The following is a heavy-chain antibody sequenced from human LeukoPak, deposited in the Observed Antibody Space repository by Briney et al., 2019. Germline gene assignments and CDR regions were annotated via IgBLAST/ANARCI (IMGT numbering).Heavy chain of an antibody. Sequence: SVKVSCKASGGTFSSCAIGWVRQAPGQGLEWMGGIIPIFGTANYAQKFQGRVTITADESTSTAYMELSSLRSEDTAVYYCARDVDMVRGRWFDPWGQGTLVTVSS. CDR2: IIPIFGTA. J-gene: IGHJ5*02. D-gene: IGHD3-10*01. CDR3: ARDVDMVRGRWFDP. V-gene: IGHV1-69*13. CDR1: GGTFSSCA.